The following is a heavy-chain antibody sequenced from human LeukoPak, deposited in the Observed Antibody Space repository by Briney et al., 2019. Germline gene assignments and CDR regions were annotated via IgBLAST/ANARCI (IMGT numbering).Heavy chain of an antibody. CDR3: SRNGLVDFDY. V-gene: IGHV3-49*04. CDR2: IRRRAYGGAA. Sequence: GQSLGLSCTTSGFAFDDFAMSWVRQPAGKGLEWVGFIRRRAYGGAAEYVASVKGRFIISRDDSKGIAYLQMNSLKTEDTAVYYCSRNGLVDFDYWGQGSRVIVSP. CDR1: GFAFDDFA. J-gene: IGHJ4*02.